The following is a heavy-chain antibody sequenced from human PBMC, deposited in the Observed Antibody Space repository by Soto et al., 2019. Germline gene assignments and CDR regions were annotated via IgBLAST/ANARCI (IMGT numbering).Heavy chain of an antibody. J-gene: IGHJ3*02. D-gene: IGHD3-9*01. CDR2: INHSGST. CDR3: ARGDRRYFDWLLTRGAFDI. V-gene: IGHV4-34*01. Sequence: PSETLSLTCAVYGGSFSGYYWSWIRQPPGKGLEWMGEINHSGSTNYNPSLKSRVTISVDTSKNQFSLKLSSVTAADTAVYYCARGDRRYFDWLLTRGAFDIWGQGTMVTVSS. CDR1: GGSFSGYY.